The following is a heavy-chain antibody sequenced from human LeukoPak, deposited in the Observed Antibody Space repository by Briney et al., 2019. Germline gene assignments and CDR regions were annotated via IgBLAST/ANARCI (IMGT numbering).Heavy chain of an antibody. CDR3: ARAYSRESGYDFVFEN. D-gene: IGHD5-12*01. CDR1: GFTFSNYG. Sequence: GRSLRLSCAASGFTFSNYGVHWVRQAPGKGLEWVAVIRFDGSTKYYADSVRGRFTISRDNSKNTVYQEMNSLRAEDTAVYYCARAYSRESGYDFVFENWGQGTLVSVSS. V-gene: IGHV3-33*01. J-gene: IGHJ4*02. CDR2: IRFDGSTK.